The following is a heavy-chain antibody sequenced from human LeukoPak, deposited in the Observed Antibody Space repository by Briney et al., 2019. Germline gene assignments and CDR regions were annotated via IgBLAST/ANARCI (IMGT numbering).Heavy chain of an antibody. V-gene: IGHV1-69*05. D-gene: IGHD6-13*01. CDR1: GGTFSSYA. CDR2: IIPIFGTA. J-gene: IGHJ4*02. CDR3: ARGRYGIAAAGPVDY. Sequence: SVKVSCKASGGTFSSYAISWVRQAPGQGLEWMGGIIPIFGTANYAQKFQGRVTITTDESTSTAYMELSSLRSEDTAVYYCARGRYGIAAAGPVDYWGQGTLVTVSS.